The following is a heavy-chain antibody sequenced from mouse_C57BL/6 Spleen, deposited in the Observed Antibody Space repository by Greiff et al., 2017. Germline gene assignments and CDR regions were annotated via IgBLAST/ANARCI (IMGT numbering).Heavy chain of an antibody. Sequence: EVKLVESGAGLVKPGGSLKLSCAASGFTFSSYAMTWVRQTPEKRLEWVAYISSGGDYINYADTVQGRFTISRDTARNTLFLQLSSLQSEDTVKYYCTRAGTYLYDYWGQGTTLTVSS. CDR1: GFTFSSYA. D-gene: IGHD2-10*01. V-gene: IGHV5-9-1*02. J-gene: IGHJ2*01. CDR2: ISSGGDYI. CDR3: TRAGTYLYDY.